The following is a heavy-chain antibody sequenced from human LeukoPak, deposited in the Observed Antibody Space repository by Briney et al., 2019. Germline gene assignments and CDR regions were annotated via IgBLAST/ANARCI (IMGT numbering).Heavy chain of an antibody. CDR3: ARGEPYYDSSGVDY. J-gene: IGHJ4*02. D-gene: IGHD3-22*01. V-gene: IGHV3-21*01. CDR2: ISSSRSYT. CDR1: GFTFSSYS. Sequence: GGSLRLSCAASGFTFSSYSMNWVRQAPGKGLEWVSFISSSRSYTYYADSVKGRFTISRDNAKNSLYLQMNSLRAEDTAVYYCARGEPYYDSSGVDYWGQGTLVTVSS.